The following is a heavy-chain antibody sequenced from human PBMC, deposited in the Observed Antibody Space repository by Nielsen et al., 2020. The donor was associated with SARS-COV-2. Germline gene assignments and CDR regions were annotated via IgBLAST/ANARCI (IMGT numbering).Heavy chain of an antibody. CDR2: ISRSSDII. Sequence: VRQAPGKGLEWVSYISRSSDIIHYADSVKGRFTISRDNSKNTLYLQMNSLRAEDTAVYYCARDLLVGAYDYWGQGTLVTVSS. CDR3: ARDLLVGAYDY. J-gene: IGHJ4*02. V-gene: IGHV3-48*01. D-gene: IGHD1-26*01.